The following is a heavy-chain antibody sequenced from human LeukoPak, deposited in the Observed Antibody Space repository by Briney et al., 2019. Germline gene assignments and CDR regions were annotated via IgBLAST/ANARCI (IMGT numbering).Heavy chain of an antibody. V-gene: IGHV3-23*01. D-gene: IGHD3-9*01. CDR2: IGGGGGTT. CDR1: GFTFSSYV. CDR3: AKAKLTVGQREGFDY. Sequence: GGSLRLSCVASGFTFSSYVMVWARQAPGKGLEWVSVIGGGGGTTYYADSMKGRFTISRDNSRTTLYLQMNSLRTEDTAIYFCAKAKLTVGQREGFDYWGQGTLVTVSS. J-gene: IGHJ4*02.